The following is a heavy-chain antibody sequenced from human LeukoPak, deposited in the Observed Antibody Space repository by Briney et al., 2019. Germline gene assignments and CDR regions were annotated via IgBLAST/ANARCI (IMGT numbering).Heavy chain of an antibody. V-gene: IGHV6-1*01. CDR1: GDSVSSNSAA. D-gene: IGHD2-15*01. Sequence: SQTLSLTCAIYGDSVSSNSAAWNWIRQSPSRGLEWLGRTYYRSKWYNDYAVSVKSRITINPDTSKNQFSLQLNSVTPEDTAVYYCARARRCSGGSCYSSKLGFYFDYWGQRTLVTVSS. CDR3: ARARRCSGGSCYSSKLGFYFDY. J-gene: IGHJ4*02. CDR2: TYYRSKWYN.